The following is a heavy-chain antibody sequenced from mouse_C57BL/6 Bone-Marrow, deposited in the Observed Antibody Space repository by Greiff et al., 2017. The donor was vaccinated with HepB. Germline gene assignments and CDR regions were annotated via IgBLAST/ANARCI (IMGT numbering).Heavy chain of an antibody. Sequence: QVQLQQSGAELVRPGTSVKVSCKASGYAFTNYLIEWVKQRPGQGLEWIGVINPGSGGTNYNEKFKGKATLTADKSSSTAYMQLSSLTSEDSAVYFCAAYREAMDYWGQGTSVTVSS. CDR2: INPGSGGT. J-gene: IGHJ4*01. V-gene: IGHV1-54*01. CDR3: AAYREAMDY. CDR1: GYAFTNYL. D-gene: IGHD2-10*01.